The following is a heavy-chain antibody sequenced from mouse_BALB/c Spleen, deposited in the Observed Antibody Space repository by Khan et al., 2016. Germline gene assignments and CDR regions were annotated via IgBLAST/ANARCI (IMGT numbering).Heavy chain of an antibody. J-gene: IGHJ3*01. CDR2: INTVTGEP. V-gene: IGHV9-2-1*01. D-gene: IGHD4-1*02. Sequence: QIQLVQSGPELKKPGETVKISCKASGYPFTDHSMHWVKQVPGKGLKWMGWINTVTGEPTYADDFKGRFAFSLETSASTAYFQINNLKNADSATYFCAQLGHWFAYWGQGTLVTVSA. CDR1: GYPFTDHS. CDR3: AQLGHWFAY.